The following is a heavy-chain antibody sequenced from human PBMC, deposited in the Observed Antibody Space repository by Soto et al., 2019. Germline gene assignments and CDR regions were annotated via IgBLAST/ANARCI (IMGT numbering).Heavy chain of an antibody. V-gene: IGHV3-23*01. J-gene: IGHJ2*01. D-gene: IGHD2-15*01. Sequence: EVQLLESGGGLVEPGGSLRLSCAASGFTFSSHAMSWVRQAPGKGLEWVSGISGSGGSTYNADSVKGRFTISRDNSKNTLYLAMNSLRAEDTAVYYCAKDLFPDIVVVAGATPDWYFDLWGRGTLVTVSS. CDR1: GFTFSSHA. CDR3: AKDLFPDIVVVAGATPDWYFDL. CDR2: ISGSGGST.